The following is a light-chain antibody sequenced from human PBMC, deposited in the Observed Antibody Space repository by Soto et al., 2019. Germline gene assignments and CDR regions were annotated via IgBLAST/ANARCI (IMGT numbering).Light chain of an antibody. CDR2: STS. Sequence: QSVLTQPPSASGTPGQRVTISCSGSSSNIGRDTVNWYQQLPGTAPKLLIYSTSQRPSGVPDRFSGSKSGTSASLAISGLQSEDEADDYCASWDGSLNGWVFGGGTKLTVL. CDR3: ASWDGSLNGWV. V-gene: IGLV1-44*01. J-gene: IGLJ3*02. CDR1: SSNIGRDT.